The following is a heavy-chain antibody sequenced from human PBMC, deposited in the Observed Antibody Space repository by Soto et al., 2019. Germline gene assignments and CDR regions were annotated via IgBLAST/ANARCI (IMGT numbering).Heavy chain of an antibody. CDR3: ARDKITGLFDY. J-gene: IGHJ4*02. CDR1: GGSFSXXX. Sequence: QVQLQQWGAGLLKPSETLSLTCAVYGGSFSXXXXXXIRQPPGTGLERVREINHSGSTNYNPSLKXLVTRSVDTSKXQFSLNLXSVSSAATPVYNGARDKITGLFDYWGQGTLVTVSS. V-gene: IGHV4-34*01. D-gene: IGHD2-8*02. CDR2: INHSGST.